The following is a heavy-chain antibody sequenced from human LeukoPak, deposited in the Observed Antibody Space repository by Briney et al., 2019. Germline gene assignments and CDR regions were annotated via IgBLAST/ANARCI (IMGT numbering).Heavy chain of an antibody. CDR1: GFTFRSYT. J-gene: IGHJ6*03. D-gene: IGHD1-26*01. Sequence: GGSLRLSCAASGFTFRSYTMHWVRQAPGKRLQSVSAITSHGGYTHYADSVKGRFTISRDNSRNALFLQMGGLRIEDMAVYYCARVKMGATVSDYYYYYMDVWGKGTTVTVS. V-gene: IGHV3-64*02. CDR3: ARVKMGATVSDYYYYYMDV. CDR2: ITSHGGYT.